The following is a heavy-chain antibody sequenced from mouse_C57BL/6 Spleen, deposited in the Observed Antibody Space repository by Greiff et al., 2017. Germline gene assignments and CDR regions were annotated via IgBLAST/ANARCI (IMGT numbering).Heavy chain of an antibody. D-gene: IGHD1-1*01. J-gene: IGHJ3*01. CDR2: IDPSDSET. CDR3: ARDYGSSYGWFAY. V-gene: IGHV1-52*01. CDR1: GYTFTSYW. Sequence: VQLQQPGAELVRPGSSVKLSCKASGYTFTSYWMHWVKQRPIQGLEWIGNIDPSDSETHYNQKFKNKATLTVDKSSSTAYMQLSSLTSEDSAVYYCARDYGSSYGWFAYWGQGTLVTVSA.